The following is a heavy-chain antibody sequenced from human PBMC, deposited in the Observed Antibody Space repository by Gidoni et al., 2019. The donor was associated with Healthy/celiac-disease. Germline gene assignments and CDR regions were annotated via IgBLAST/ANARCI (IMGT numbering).Heavy chain of an antibody. CDR2: ISGSGGST. CDR3: AKDFVPHTGIVGANLILGY. V-gene: IGHV3-23*01. CDR1: GFTFSRYA. D-gene: IGHD1-26*01. Sequence: EVQLLESGGGLVQPGGSLRLSCAASGFTFSRYAMRWVRQAPGKGLEWVSAISGSGGSTYYADSVKGRFTISRDNSKNTLYLQMNSLRAEDTAVYYCAKDFVPHTGIVGANLILGYWGQGTLVTVSS. J-gene: IGHJ4*02.